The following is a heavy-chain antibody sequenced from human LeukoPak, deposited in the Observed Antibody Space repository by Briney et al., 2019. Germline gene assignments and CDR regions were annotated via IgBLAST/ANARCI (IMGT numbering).Heavy chain of an antibody. Sequence: SEALSLXCAVYGGSFSGYYWSWIRQPPGKGLEWIGEINHSGSTNYNPSLKSRVTISVDTSKNQFSLKLSSVTAADTAVYYCATGITMVRGDAFDIWGQGTMVTVSS. CDR3: ATGITMVRGDAFDI. V-gene: IGHV4-34*01. CDR2: INHSGST. CDR1: GGSFSGYY. D-gene: IGHD3-10*01. J-gene: IGHJ3*02.